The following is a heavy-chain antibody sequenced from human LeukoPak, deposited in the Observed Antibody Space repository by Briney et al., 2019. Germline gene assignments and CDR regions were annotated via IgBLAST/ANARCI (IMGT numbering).Heavy chain of an antibody. V-gene: IGHV3-53*01. CDR2: IYSGGST. CDR3: AREAQDYDSSGYYPDAFDI. J-gene: IGHJ3*02. Sequence: GGSLRLSCAASAFTFSSYWMSWVRQAPGKGLEWVSVIYSGGSTYYADSVKGRFTISRDNSKNTLYLQMNSLRAEDTAVYYCAREAQDYDSSGYYPDAFDIWGQGTMVTVSS. D-gene: IGHD3-22*01. CDR1: AFTFSSYW.